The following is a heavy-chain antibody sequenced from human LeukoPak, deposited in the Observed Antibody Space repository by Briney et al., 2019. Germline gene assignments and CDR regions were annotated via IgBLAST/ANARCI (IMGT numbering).Heavy chain of an antibody. CDR1: GGSISSGGYY. Sequence: SETLSLTCTVSGGSISSGGYYWSWIRQHPGKGLEWIGYIYYSGSTYYNPSLKSRVTISVDTSKNQFSLKLSSVTAADTAVYYCARDMARGLTNWFVPWGQGTLVTVSS. CDR3: ARDMARGLTNWFVP. D-gene: IGHD3-10*01. J-gene: IGHJ5*02. CDR2: IYYSGST. V-gene: IGHV4-31*03.